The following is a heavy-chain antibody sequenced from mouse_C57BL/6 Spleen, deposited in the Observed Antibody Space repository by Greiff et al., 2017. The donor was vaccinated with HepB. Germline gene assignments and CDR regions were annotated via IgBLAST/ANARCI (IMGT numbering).Heavy chain of an antibody. Sequence: QVQLQQSGAELVRPGASVTLSCKASGYTFTDYEMHWVKQTPVHGLEWIGAIDPETGGTAYNQKFKGKATLTADKSSSTAYMGLSSLTSEDSSVYCCTRDSDYFDYWGKGTTLTVSS. CDR3: TRDSDYFDY. D-gene: IGHD3-2*01. CDR2: IDPETGGT. CDR1: GYTFTDYE. V-gene: IGHV1-15*01. J-gene: IGHJ2*01.